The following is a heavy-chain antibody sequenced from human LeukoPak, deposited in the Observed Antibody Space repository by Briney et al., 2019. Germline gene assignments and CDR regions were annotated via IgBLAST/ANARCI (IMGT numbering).Heavy chain of an antibody. CDR1: GGSISSGGYY. CDR2: IYYSGST. D-gene: IGHD1-1*01. Sequence: SETLSLTCTVSGGSISSGGYYWSWIRQRPGKGLEWIGYIYYSGSTYYNPSLKSRVTISVDTSKNQFSLKLSSVTAADTAVYYCARDQGGTGKLDYWGQGTLVTVSS. V-gene: IGHV4-31*03. J-gene: IGHJ4*02. CDR3: ARDQGGTGKLDY.